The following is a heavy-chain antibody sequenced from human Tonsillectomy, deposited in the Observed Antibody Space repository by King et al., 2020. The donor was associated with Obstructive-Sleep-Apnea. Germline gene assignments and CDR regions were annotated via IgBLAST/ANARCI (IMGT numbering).Heavy chain of an antibody. CDR2: ISWNSGSI. J-gene: IGHJ6*02. Sequence: VQLVESGGGLVQPGRSLRLSCAASGFNFDDYAMHWVRQAPGKGLEWVSGISWNSGSIGYADSMKGRFTISRDNAKNSLYLQMNSLRAEDTALYYCAKDGIAAAAYGMDVWGQGTTVTVSS. V-gene: IGHV3-9*01. D-gene: IGHD6-13*01. CDR1: GFNFDDYA. CDR3: AKDGIAAAAYGMDV.